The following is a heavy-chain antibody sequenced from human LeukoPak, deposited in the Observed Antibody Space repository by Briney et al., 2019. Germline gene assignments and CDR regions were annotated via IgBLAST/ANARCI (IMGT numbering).Heavy chain of an antibody. V-gene: IGHV3-21*01. CDR2: ISTSSSYI. D-gene: IGHD1-14*01. J-gene: IGHJ4*02. Sequence: GGSLRLSCAASGFTVSSYEMNWVRQAPGKGLEWVSSISTSSSYIYYADSVKGRFTISRDNAKKSLHLQMNSLRDKDTAVYYCARGTLNIPGEHGAFDYWGQGTLVTVSS. CDR1: GFTVSSYE. CDR3: ARGTLNIPGEHGAFDY.